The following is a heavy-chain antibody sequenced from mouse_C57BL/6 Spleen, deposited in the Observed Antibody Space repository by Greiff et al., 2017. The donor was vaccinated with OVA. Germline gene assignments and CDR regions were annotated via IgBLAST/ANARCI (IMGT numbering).Heavy chain of an antibody. D-gene: IGHD1-1*01. V-gene: IGHV1-81*01. CDR1: GYTFTSYG. CDR2: IYPRSGNT. CDR3: ASGSSYDYGP. Sequence: QVQLQQSGAELARPGASVKLSCKASGYTFTSYGISWVKQRTGQGLEWIGEIYPRSGNTYYNEKFKGKATLTADKSSSTAYMELRSLTSEDSAVYFCASGSSYDYGPWGQGTTLTVSS. J-gene: IGHJ2*01.